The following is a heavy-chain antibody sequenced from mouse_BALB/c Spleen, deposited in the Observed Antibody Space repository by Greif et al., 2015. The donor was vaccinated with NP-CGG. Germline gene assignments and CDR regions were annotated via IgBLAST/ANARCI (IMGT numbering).Heavy chain of an antibody. Sequence: VQLHQPGAELARPGASVKLSCTASGYTFTGYYINWVKQRTGQGLEWIGENYPASGNPYYNEQFEGKATRAADKSASTAYMQLSSLASEDAAVYFCARDARYFDVWGAGTTVTVSS. CDR2: NYPASGNP. CDR3: ARDARYFDV. V-gene: IGHV1-77*01. J-gene: IGHJ1*01. CDR1: GYTFTGYY.